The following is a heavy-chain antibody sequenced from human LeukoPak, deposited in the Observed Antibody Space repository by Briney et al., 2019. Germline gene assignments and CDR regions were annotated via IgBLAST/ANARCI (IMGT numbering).Heavy chain of an antibody. CDR2: IRYDGSNK. CDR3: AKAAIVVVPAAILSPDP. Sequence: GGSLRLSCAASGFTFSSYGMLWVRQAPGKGLEWVAFIRYDGSNKYYADSVKGRFTISRDNSKNTLYLQMNSLRAEDTAVYYCAKAAIVVVPAAILSPDPWGQGTLVTVSS. J-gene: IGHJ5*02. CDR1: GFTFSSYG. D-gene: IGHD2-2*01. V-gene: IGHV3-30*02.